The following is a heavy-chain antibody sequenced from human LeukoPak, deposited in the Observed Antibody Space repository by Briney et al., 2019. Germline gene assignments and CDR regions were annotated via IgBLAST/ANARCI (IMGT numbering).Heavy chain of an antibody. CDR1: GGSISSYY. D-gene: IGHD6-13*01. Sequence: PSETLSLTCTVSGGSISSYYWSWIRQPAGKGLEWIGRIYTSGSTNYNPSLKSRVTMSVDTSKNQFSLKLSSVTAADTAVYYCARDVVTFLAAADQHAFDIWGQGTMVTVSS. CDR3: ARDVVTFLAAADQHAFDI. CDR2: IYTSGST. J-gene: IGHJ3*02. V-gene: IGHV4-4*07.